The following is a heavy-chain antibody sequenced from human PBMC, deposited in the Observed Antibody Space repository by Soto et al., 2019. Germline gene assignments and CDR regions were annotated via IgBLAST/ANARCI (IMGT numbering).Heavy chain of an antibody. V-gene: IGHV1-69*13. CDR2: IIPIFGTA. CDR1: GGTFSSYA. CDR3: ASDIPDYYDSSGYYYVGFDY. D-gene: IGHD3-22*01. Sequence: ASVKVSCKASGGTFSSYAISWVRQAPGQGLEWMGGIIPIFGTANYAQKFQGRVTITADESTSTAYMELSSLRSEDTAVYYCASDIPDYYDSSGYYYVGFDYWGQGTLVTVSS. J-gene: IGHJ4*02.